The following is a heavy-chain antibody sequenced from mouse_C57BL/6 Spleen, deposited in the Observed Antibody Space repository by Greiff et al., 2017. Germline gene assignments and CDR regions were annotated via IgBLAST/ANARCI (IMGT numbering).Heavy chain of an antibody. CDR1: GYAFRSYW. Sequence: QVQLQQSGAELVKPGASVKISCKASGYAFRSYWMNWVKQRPGKGLEWIGQIYPGDGDTNYNGKFKGKATLTADKSSSTAYMQLSSLTSEDSAVYFCARSTTVVDAWFAYWGQGTLVTVSA. D-gene: IGHD1-1*01. V-gene: IGHV1-80*01. J-gene: IGHJ3*01. CDR3: ARSTTVVDAWFAY. CDR2: IYPGDGDT.